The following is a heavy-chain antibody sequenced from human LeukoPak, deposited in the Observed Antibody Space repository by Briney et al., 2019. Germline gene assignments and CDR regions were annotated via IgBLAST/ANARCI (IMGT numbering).Heavy chain of an antibody. Sequence: PGGSLRLSCAASGFTFSSYWMSWVRQVPGKGLEWVANIKQDGSEKYYVDSVKGRFTISRDNAKNSLYLQMNSLRAEDTAVYYCARDGGYCSGGSCYTEPSFDYWGQGTLVTVSS. D-gene: IGHD2-15*01. CDR2: IKQDGSEK. CDR3: ARDGGYCSGGSCYTEPSFDY. V-gene: IGHV3-7*03. J-gene: IGHJ4*02. CDR1: GFTFSSYW.